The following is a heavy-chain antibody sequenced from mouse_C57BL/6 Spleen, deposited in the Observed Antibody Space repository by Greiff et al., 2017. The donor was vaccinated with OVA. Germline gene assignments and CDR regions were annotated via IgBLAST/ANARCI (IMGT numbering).Heavy chain of an antibody. Sequence: QVQLQQPGAELVKPGASVKMSCKASGYTFTSYWITWVKQRPGQGLEWIGDIYLGSGSTNYNEKFKSKATLTVDTSSSTAYMQLSSLTSEDSAVYYCAKRGGGSPYAMDYWGQGTSVTVSS. D-gene: IGHD1-1*02. CDR2: IYLGSGST. V-gene: IGHV1-55*01. J-gene: IGHJ4*01. CDR3: AKRGGGSPYAMDY. CDR1: GYTFTSYW.